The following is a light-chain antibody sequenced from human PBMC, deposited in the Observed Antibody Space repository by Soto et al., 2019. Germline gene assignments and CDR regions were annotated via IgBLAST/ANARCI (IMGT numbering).Light chain of an antibody. J-gene: IGKJ2*01. CDR2: KAS. Sequence: DIQMTQSPSTLSASVGDRVTITCRASQSINIWLAWYQQKPGKAPKLLIYKASSLESGVPSRFSGSGSGTEFTLTISSLQPDDFATYYCQQYNSYPYTFGQGTKLEFK. CDR3: QQYNSYPYT. V-gene: IGKV1-5*03. CDR1: QSINIW.